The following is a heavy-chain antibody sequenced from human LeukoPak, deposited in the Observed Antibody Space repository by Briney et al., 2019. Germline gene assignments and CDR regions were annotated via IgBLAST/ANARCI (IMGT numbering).Heavy chain of an antibody. D-gene: IGHD3-22*01. CDR1: GDTFSSYA. CDR2: INTNTATP. V-gene: IGHV7-4-1*02. Sequence: ASVKVSCKASGDTFSSYAISWVRQAPGQGLEWMGWINTNTATPMYAQGFSGRFVFSLDVSDSTAYLHINSLEAGDTAVYYCARDPTRSPGGSFFSPLGYWGQGSLVTVSS. J-gene: IGHJ4*02. CDR3: ARDPTRSPGGSFFSPLGY.